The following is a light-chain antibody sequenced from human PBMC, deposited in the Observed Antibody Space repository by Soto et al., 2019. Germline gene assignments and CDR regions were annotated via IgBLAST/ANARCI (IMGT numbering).Light chain of an antibody. J-gene: IGKJ3*01. CDR3: QQSYSIPGWRT. CDR1: QSISTY. CDR2: ATS. Sequence: DIQMTQSPSSLSASVGDRVTITCRASQSISTYLNWYQKTPGAAPKLLIYATSSLQSGVPSRFSGSGSGTDFTLTISSLQPEDFATYYCQQSYSIPGWRTFGPGTELDIK. V-gene: IGKV1-39*01.